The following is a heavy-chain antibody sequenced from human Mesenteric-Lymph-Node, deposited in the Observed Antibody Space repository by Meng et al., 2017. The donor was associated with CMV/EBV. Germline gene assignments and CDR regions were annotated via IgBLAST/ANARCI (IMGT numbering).Heavy chain of an antibody. CDR2: IYYSDSN. J-gene: IGHJ4*02. D-gene: IGHD3-3*01. CDR1: GGAVSSSNNY. CDR3: ARGDRDYYFDS. Sequence: CTVSGGAVSSSNNYRCWIRQPPEKGVEWSEYIYYSDSNDYSPSIMSRVTISVDTSRNQFSLKLNSVTTADTAVYYCARGDRDYYFDSWGQGTLVTVSS. V-gene: IGHV4-61*01.